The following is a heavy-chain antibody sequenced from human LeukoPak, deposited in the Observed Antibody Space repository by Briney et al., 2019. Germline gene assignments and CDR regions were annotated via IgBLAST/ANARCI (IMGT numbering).Heavy chain of an antibody. Sequence: PGGSLRLSCVASGFSCTTYAMSWVRQAPGKGLEWLSVISGSGGSAYVADSVKGRFTISRDNSNNTVFLQMNNLRPEDTAKYYCAKDRQGRAASDYWGQGTLVSVSS. CDR2: ISGSGGSA. CDR1: GFSCTTYA. V-gene: IGHV3-23*01. J-gene: IGHJ4*02. D-gene: IGHD6-25*01. CDR3: AKDRQGRAASDY.